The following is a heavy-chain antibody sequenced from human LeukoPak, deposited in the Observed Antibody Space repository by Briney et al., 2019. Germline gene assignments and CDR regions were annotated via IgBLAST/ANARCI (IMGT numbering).Heavy chain of an antibody. D-gene: IGHD6-13*01. CDR2: VFNGGST. CDR3: ATRPAGSTWYGVFDY. V-gene: IGHV4-59*11. CDR1: GGSINSHY. Sequence: SETLSLTCTVSGGSINSHYWSWIRQRPGQGMEWIGYVFNGGSTNYNPSPKSRVTMSVDTSRDQFSLRLTSVTAADTAIYYCATRPAGSTWYGVFDYWSQGTLVTVSS. J-gene: IGHJ4*02.